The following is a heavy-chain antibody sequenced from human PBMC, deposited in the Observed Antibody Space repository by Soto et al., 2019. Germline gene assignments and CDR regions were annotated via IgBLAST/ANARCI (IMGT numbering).Heavy chain of an antibody. CDR1: GFTFSSHA. CDR2: ISYDGSNE. CDR3: ARGTTTSAFSGMDV. Sequence: QVQLVESGGGVVQPGRSLRLSCAASGFTFSSHAMNWVRQAPGKGLEWVAVISYDGSNEYNSESVKGRFTISRDNSKNTLSLQMNSLRVEDTAMYFCARGTTTSAFSGMDVWGQGTTVTVSS. J-gene: IGHJ6*02. D-gene: IGHD1-1*01. V-gene: IGHV3-30-3*01.